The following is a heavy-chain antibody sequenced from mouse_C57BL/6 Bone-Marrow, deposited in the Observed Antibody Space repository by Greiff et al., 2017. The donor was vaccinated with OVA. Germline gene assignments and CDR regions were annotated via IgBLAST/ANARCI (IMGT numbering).Heavy chain of an antibody. CDR1: GYTFTSYW. D-gene: IGHD3-2*02. J-gene: IGHJ2*01. CDR3: AREGSSSYVAYY. V-gene: IGHV1-69*01. CDR2: IDPSDSYT. Sequence: VQLHQPGAELVMPGASVKLSCKASGYTFTSYWMHWVKQRPGQGLEWIGEIDPSDSYTNYNQKFKGKSTLTVDKSSSTAYMQLSSLTSEDSAVYDCAREGSSSYVAYYWGQGTTLTVSS.